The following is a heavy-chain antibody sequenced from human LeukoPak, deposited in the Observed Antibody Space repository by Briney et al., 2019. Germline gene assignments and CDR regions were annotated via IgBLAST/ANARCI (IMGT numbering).Heavy chain of an antibody. CDR3: ARDFLHNWFDP. CDR1: GGFISSGGYS. J-gene: IGHJ5*02. V-gene: IGHV4-30-2*01. D-gene: IGHD2/OR15-2a*01. Sequence: SETLSLTCAVSGGFISSGGYSWSWIRQPPGKGLEWIGYIYHSGSTYYNPSLKSRVTMLVHRSKNQFSLKLSSVTAADTAVYYCARDFLHNWFDPWGQGTLVTVSS. CDR2: IYHSGST.